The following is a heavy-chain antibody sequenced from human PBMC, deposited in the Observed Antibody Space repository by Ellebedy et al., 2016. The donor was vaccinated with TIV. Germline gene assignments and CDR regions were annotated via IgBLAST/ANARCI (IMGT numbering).Heavy chain of an antibody. V-gene: IGHV3-21*01. CDR3: ATELYYRSSY. J-gene: IGHJ4*02. CDR1: GSTFSTYT. D-gene: IGHD3-10*01. CDR2: IDPSGSSI. Sequence: GGSLRLSCEDSGSTFSTYTMNWVRQFPGKGLEWIASIDPSGSSIYQPESLRGRFTISRDNTKSLLYLQMSSLRVEDTAVYYCATELYYRSSYWGQGSLVTVSS.